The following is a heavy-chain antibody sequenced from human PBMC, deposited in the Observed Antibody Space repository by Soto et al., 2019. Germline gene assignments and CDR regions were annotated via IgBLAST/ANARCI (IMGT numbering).Heavy chain of an antibody. CDR1: GYTFTSYG. Sequence: QVQLVQSGAEVKKPGDSVKVSCKASGYTFTSYGISWVRQAPGQGLEWMGWISAYNVNTNYAQKLQGRVTMTTDTSTSTGYMELRSLRSDDTSVYIFARDRGAYGMDVWGQGTTVTVSS. J-gene: IGHJ6*02. V-gene: IGHV1-18*01. CDR3: ARDRGAYGMDV. CDR2: ISAYNVNT.